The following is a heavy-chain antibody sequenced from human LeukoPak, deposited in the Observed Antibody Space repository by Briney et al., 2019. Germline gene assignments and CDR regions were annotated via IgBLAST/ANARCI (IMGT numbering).Heavy chain of an antibody. D-gene: IGHD3-10*01. CDR1: GFTFNSYG. CDR3: VRDFGSGYYLDY. Sequence: GKSLRLSCAASGFTFNSYGMHWVRQAPGKGLEWVALIWYDGSKKYYADSVKGRFTISRDNSKNTLYLQMSSPRAEDTAVLYCVRDFGSGYYLDYWGQGTLVTVSS. V-gene: IGHV3-33*01. CDR2: IWYDGSKK. J-gene: IGHJ4*02.